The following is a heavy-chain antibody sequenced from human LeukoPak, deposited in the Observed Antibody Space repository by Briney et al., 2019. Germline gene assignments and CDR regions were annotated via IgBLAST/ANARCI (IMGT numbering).Heavy chain of an antibody. J-gene: IGHJ4*02. V-gene: IGHV3-23*01. CDR3: TKAGYGVLRVYDY. Sequence: GGSLRLSCAASGFTFSSFAMSWVRQAPGKGLEWVSAISGGSDSTYYADSVKGRFTVSRDNSKNTLYLQLHSLRAEDTAVYYCTKAGYGVLRVYDYWGQGTLVPVSS. CDR2: ISGGSDST. CDR1: GFTFSSFA. D-gene: IGHD4-17*01.